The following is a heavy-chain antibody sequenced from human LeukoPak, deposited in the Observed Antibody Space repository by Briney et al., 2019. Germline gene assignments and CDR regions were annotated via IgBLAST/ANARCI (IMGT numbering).Heavy chain of an antibody. CDR1: GFTFSSYW. Sequence: PGGSLRLSCAASGFTFSSYWMSWVRQAPGKGLEWVANIKQDGSEKYYVDSVKGRFTISRDNAKNSLYLQMNSLRAEDTALYYCAQDIAAATYYMDVWGKGTTVTISS. CDR3: AQDIAAATYYMDV. CDR2: IKQDGSEK. D-gene: IGHD6-13*01. V-gene: IGHV3-7*03. J-gene: IGHJ6*03.